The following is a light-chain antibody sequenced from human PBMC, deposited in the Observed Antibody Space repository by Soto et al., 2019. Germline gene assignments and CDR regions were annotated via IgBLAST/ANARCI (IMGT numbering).Light chain of an antibody. J-gene: IGKJ5*01. CDR2: GAF. CDR3: QQRNIWPPVT. Sequence: EIVLTHSPATLSLSPGEIATLSFRASPSVTNYLAWYQQKPGQAPRLLIYGAFNRATGIPARFSGSGSGTDFTLTISSLEPEDFAVYYCQQRNIWPPVTFGQGTRLEIK. V-gene: IGKV3-11*01. CDR1: PSVTNY.